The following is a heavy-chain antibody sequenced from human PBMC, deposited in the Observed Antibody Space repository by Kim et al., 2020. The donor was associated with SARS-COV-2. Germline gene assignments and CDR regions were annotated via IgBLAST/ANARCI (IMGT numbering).Heavy chain of an antibody. CDR2: IYPGDSDT. V-gene: IGHV5-51*01. Sequence: GESLKISCKGSGYSFTSYWIGWVRQMPGKGLEWMGIIYPGDSDTRYSPSFQGQVTISADKSISTAYLQWSSLKASDTAMYYCARAEGLGYCSGGSCYFDYWGQGTLVTVSS. CDR3: ARAEGLGYCSGGSCYFDY. J-gene: IGHJ4*02. CDR1: GYSFTSYW. D-gene: IGHD2-15*01.